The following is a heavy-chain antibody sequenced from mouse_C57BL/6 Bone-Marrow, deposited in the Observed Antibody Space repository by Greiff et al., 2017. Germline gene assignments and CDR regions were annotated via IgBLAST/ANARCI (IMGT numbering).Heavy chain of an antibody. D-gene: IGHD2-4*01. CDR3: ARSDDYDGPPYWYFDV. V-gene: IGHV1-72*01. J-gene: IGHJ1*03. Sequence: VQLQQPGAELVKPGASVKLSCKASGYTFTSYWMHWVKQRPGRGLEWIGRIDPNSGGTKYNEKFKSKATLTVDKPSSTAYMQLSSLTSEDSAVYYCARSDDYDGPPYWYFDVWGTGTTVTVSS. CDR1: GYTFTSYW. CDR2: IDPNSGGT.